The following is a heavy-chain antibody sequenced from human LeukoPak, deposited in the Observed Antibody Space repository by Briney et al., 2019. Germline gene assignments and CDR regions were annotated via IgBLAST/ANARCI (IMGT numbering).Heavy chain of an antibody. Sequence: GGSLKLSCVASGFSFSTYWMSWVRQAPGKGLEWVAFISYDGRNEYYADSVKGRFTISRDSSRNTLFLQMNSLRAEDTAVYYCARVTFGGDYWGQGTLVTVSS. J-gene: IGHJ4*02. CDR3: ARVTFGGDY. CDR1: GFSFSTYW. D-gene: IGHD3-10*01. CDR2: ISYDGRNE. V-gene: IGHV3-30*03.